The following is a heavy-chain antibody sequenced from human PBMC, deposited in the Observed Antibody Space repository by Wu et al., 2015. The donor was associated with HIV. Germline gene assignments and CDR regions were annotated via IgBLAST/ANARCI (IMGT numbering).Heavy chain of an antibody. CDR1: GYTFTDYY. J-gene: IGHJ4*02. CDR2: INANRGGT. V-gene: IGHV1-2*02. Sequence: QVQLLQSGAEVKKPGTSVIVSCKASGYTFTDYYMYWVRQAPGQGLEWMGWINANRGGTKHALKFQGRVTMTRDTAVSTAYMEMSGLRSDDTAVYYCARDYYDVLTTYSHYFFDLWGRGTLVTVSS. CDR3: ARDYYDVLTTYSHYFFDL. D-gene: IGHD3-9*01.